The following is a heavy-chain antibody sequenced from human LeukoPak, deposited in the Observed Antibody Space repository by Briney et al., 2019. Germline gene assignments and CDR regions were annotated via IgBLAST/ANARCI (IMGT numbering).Heavy chain of an antibody. CDR3: ARQKQQLGLGYYYYYYMDV. Sequence: PSETLSLTCTVSGYSISSGYYWGWIRQPPGKGLEWIGSIYHSGSTNYNPSLKSRVTISVDTSKNQFSLKLSSVTAADTAVYYCARQKQQLGLGYYYYYYMDVWGKGTTVTISS. CDR1: GYSISSGYY. D-gene: IGHD6-13*01. V-gene: IGHV4-38-2*02. J-gene: IGHJ6*03. CDR2: IYHSGST.